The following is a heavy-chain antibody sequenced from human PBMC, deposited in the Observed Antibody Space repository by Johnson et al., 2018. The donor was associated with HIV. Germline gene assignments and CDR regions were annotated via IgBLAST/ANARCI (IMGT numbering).Heavy chain of an antibody. V-gene: IGHV3-30*03. CDR3: ARSPRIVVVVAATVGHAFDI. D-gene: IGHD2-15*01. Sequence: QVQLVESGGGVVQPGRSLRLSCAASGFTFSDYGMHWVRQAPGKGLEWVTHISYDGSNKYYADSVKGRFTISRDNSKNTLYLQMNSLRAEDTAVYYCARSPRIVVVVAATVGHAFDIWGQGTMVTVSS. CDR1: GFTFSDYG. CDR2: ISYDGSNK. J-gene: IGHJ3*02.